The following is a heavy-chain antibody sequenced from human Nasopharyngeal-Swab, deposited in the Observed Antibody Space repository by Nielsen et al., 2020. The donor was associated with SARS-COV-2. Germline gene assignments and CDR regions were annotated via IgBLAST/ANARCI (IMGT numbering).Heavy chain of an antibody. CDR2: ISSSTTYI. J-gene: IGHJ6*02. V-gene: IGHV3-21*01. CDR3: ARDGLDYDFWSAYFMDV. CDR1: GFTFSNYN. D-gene: IGHD3-3*01. Sequence: GASLKISCAASGFTFSNYNMNWVRQAPGKGLEWVSSISSSTTYIYYADSVKGRFTTSRDNAKNSLYLQMNSLRAEDTAVYYCARDGLDYDFWSAYFMDVWGQGTTVTVSS.